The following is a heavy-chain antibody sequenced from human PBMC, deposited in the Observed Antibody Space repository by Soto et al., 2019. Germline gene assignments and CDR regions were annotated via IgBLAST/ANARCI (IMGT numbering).Heavy chain of an antibody. Sequence: SETLSLTCTVSGGSISSSSYYWGWIRQPPGKGLEWIGSIYYSGSTYYNPSLKSRVTISVDTSKNQFSLKLSSVTAADTAVYYCASDGYGDYVGYFQHWGQGTLVTVSS. CDR1: GGSISSSSYY. CDR3: ASDGYGDYVGYFQH. J-gene: IGHJ1*01. D-gene: IGHD4-17*01. V-gene: IGHV4-39*01. CDR2: IYYSGST.